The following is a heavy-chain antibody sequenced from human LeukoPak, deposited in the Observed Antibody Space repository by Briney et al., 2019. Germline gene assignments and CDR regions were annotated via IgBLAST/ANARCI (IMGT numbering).Heavy chain of an antibody. CDR1: GFTFSSYA. CDR2: ISYDGSNK. V-gene: IGHV3-30*04. D-gene: IGHD2-21*01. CDR3: ARAEEGFLDY. J-gene: IGHJ4*02. Sequence: GGSLRLSCAASGFTFSSYAMHWVRQAPGKGLEWVAVISYDGSNKYYADSVKGRFTISRDNSKNTLYLQMNSLRAEDTAMYYCARAEEGFLDYWGQRTLVTVSS.